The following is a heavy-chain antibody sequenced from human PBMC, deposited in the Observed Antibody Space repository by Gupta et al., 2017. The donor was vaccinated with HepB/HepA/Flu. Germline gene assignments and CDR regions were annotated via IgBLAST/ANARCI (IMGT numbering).Heavy chain of an antibody. CDR3: ARDLSEGWTYSVY. CDR2: LSSAGST. J-gene: IGHJ4*02. V-gene: IGHV3-66*01. D-gene: IGHD2-15*01. Sequence: EVHLVESGGGLVQPGGSLRLSCSASGFSPSYKFMRVVRQAPGQGPEWVSLLSSAGSTYYAGSVKGRFIISRDNSRDTLYLEMNNLRVDDTAVYFCARDLSEGWTYSVYWGRGTLVTVS. CDR1: GFSPSYKF.